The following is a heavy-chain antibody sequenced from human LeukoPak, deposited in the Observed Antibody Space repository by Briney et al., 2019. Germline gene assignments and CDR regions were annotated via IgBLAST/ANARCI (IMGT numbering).Heavy chain of an antibody. CDR1: GISLSTLAVG. J-gene: IGHJ4*02. CDR2: NYWNDDK. D-gene: IGHD3-3*01. Sequence: SGPTLVKPTQTLTLTCTFSGISLSTLAVGVGWVRQPPRKALECRALNYWNDDKRYSPSMKNTLTITKVTSKNQMVLIMSNMDPEDAATYYCTQQLRFLEWFYDYWGQGTLVTVSS. V-gene: IGHV2-5*01. CDR3: TQQLRFLEWFYDY.